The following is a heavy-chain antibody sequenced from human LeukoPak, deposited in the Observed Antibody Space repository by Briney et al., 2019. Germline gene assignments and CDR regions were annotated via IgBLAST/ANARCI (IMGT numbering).Heavy chain of an antibody. D-gene: IGHD3-3*01. CDR3: ARSVELWSGYSYYYYMDV. V-gene: IGHV3-48*01. J-gene: IGHJ6*03. CDR2: ISSSSSTI. Sequence: PGGSLTLSCAGSGCTSSSYNMNWVRQALGKGLEWVSYISSSSSTIYYADSVKGGFTISTDNAKNSLYLQMNSLRAEDTAVYYCARSVELWSGYSYYYYMDVWGKGTTVTVSS. CDR1: GCTSSSYN.